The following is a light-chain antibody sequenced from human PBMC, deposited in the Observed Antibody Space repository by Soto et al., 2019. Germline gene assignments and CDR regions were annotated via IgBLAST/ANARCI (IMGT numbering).Light chain of an antibody. J-gene: IGKJ1*01. V-gene: IGKV2-28*01. CDR1: QSLLHSNGYNY. CDR2: LGS. Sequence: DIVMPQSPLSLPVTPVEPASISCSSSQSLLHSNGYNYLDWYLQKPGQSPQLLIYLGSNRASGVPDRFSGSGSGTDFTLKISRVEAEDVGVYYCMQPLQSWTFGQGTKVDIK. CDR3: MQPLQSWT.